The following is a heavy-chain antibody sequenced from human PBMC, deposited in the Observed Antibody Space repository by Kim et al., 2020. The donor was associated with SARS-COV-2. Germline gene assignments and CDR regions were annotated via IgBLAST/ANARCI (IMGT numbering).Heavy chain of an antibody. J-gene: IGHJ4*02. Sequence: SADSVQGRFTISSANAKNTLYLQMNSQRAEDKAVYYCARAYSGGWAYFDYWGQGTLVTVSS. CDR3: ARAYSGGWAYFDY. V-gene: IGHV3-21*01. D-gene: IGHD6-19*01.